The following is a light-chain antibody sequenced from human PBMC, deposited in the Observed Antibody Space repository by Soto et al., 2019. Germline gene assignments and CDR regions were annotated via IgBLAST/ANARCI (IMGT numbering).Light chain of an antibody. CDR1: TSNIGAGFD. J-gene: IGLJ2*01. CDR3: QSYDNSLSASV. Sequence: QSVLTQPPSVSGAPGQRVTISCAGNTSNIGAGFDVHWYQQFPGTAPKLLMYSNKNRPSGVPDRFSGSKSATSASLAIAGLQAEDEADYYCQSYDNSLSASVFGGGTKLTVL. CDR2: SNK. V-gene: IGLV1-40*01.